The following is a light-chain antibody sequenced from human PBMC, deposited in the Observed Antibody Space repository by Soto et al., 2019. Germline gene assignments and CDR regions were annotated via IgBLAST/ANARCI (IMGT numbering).Light chain of an antibody. CDR3: QQYNNWPET. CDR2: VAS. J-gene: IGKJ1*01. V-gene: IGKV3-15*01. Sequence: EIVMTQSPATLSVSPGESATLSCRASPSVRRNLAWYQHKPGQAPRLLIYVASSRPAGVPARFSGSGSGTEFTLTISSLQSEDFAVYYCQQYNNWPETFGQGTKVEIK. CDR1: PSVRRN.